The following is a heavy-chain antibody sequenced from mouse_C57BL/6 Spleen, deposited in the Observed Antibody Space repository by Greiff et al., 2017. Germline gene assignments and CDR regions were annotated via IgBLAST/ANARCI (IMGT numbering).Heavy chain of an antibody. D-gene: IGHD1-1*02. CDR3: ARQGGYIDY. V-gene: IGHV5-6*01. Sequence: EVQGVESGGDLVKPGGSLKLSCAASGFTFSSYGMSWVRQTPDKRLEWVATISSGGSYTYYPDSVKGRFTISRDNAKNTLYLQMSSLKSEDTAMYYCARQGGYIDYWGQGTTLTVSS. J-gene: IGHJ2*01. CDR2: ISSGGSYT. CDR1: GFTFSSYG.